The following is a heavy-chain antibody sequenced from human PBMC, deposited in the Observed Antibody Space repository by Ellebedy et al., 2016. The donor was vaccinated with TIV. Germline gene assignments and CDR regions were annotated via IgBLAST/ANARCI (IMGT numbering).Heavy chain of an antibody. CDR2: IYHSGST. CDR3: ARGGRRWFSDY. CDR1: GGSISSGGYS. J-gene: IGHJ4*02. V-gene: IGHV4-31*03. D-gene: IGHD4-23*01. Sequence: SETLSLTCTVSGGSISSGGYSWSWIRQHPGKGLEWIGYIYHSGSTYYNPSLKSRVTISVDTSKNQFSLKLSSVTAADTAVYYCARGGRRWFSDYWGQGTLVTVSS.